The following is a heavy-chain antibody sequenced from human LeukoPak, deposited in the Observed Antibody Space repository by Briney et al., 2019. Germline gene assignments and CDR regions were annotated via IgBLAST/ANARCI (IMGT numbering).Heavy chain of an antibody. D-gene: IGHD3/OR15-3a*01. CDR2: ISASGGST. CDR1: GFTSSSYA. Sequence: GGSLRLSCAASGFTSSSYAMSWVRQAPGEGLEWVSGISASGGSTYYADSVRGDFTISRDNSKNTLFLRLNRLRAEDTAIYYAAIGPRQKRGLSTYGGQGTLFILPS. J-gene: IGHJ4*02. CDR3: AIGPRQKRGLSTY. V-gene: IGHV3-23*01.